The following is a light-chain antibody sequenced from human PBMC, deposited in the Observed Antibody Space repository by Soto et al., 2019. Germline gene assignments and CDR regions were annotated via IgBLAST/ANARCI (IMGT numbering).Light chain of an antibody. CDR3: LPDYNYPYT. CDR2: AAS. Sequence: AIQMTQSPSSLSASVGDRVIITCRASQGIRNDLDWYQQKPGKAPKLLIYAASSLQSGVPSRFSGSGSGTDFTLTISSLQPEDFATYYCLPDYNYPYTFGQGTKLEIK. J-gene: IGKJ2*01. V-gene: IGKV1-6*01. CDR1: QGIRND.